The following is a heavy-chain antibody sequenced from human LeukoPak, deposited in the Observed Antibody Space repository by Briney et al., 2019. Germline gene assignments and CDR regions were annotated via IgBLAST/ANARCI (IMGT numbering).Heavy chain of an antibody. J-gene: IGHJ4*02. CDR1: RGTFSSYA. Sequence: GASVKVSCKASRGTFSSYAISWVRQAPGQGLEWMGGIIPIFGTANYAQKFQGRVTITTDESTSTAYMELSSLRSEDTAVYYCARGPTLFYYFDYWGQGTLVTVSS. D-gene: IGHD2-21*01. CDR2: IIPIFGTA. CDR3: ARGPTLFYYFDY. V-gene: IGHV1-69*05.